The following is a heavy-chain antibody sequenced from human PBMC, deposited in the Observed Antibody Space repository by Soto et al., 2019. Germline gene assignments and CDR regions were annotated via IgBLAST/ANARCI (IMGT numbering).Heavy chain of an antibody. J-gene: IGHJ6*02. CDR3: ARDRSYSLAV. V-gene: IGHV3-74*01. CDR1: GSTFSNDW. Sequence: EVQLVESGGGLLQPGGSLRLSCAVSGSTFSNDWMHWVRQAPGKGLVWVSHINSDGSSTNYADFVKGRFTIARDNAQNTVYLQMNSLRAEDTAVYYCARDRSYSLAVWGQGTTVTVSS. CDR2: INSDGSST. D-gene: IGHD4-4*01.